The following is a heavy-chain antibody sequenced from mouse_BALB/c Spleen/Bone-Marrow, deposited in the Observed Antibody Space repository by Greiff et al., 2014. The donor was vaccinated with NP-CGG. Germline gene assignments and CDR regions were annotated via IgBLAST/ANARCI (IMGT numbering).Heavy chain of an antibody. D-gene: IGHD1-1*01. CDR3: PRVFYDSTPAY. CDR2: IYPGDGDT. Sequence: QVQLQQSGAELARPGASVKLSCKASGYTFTGYWMPWVNQRPGQGLEWIGIIYPGDGDTRYTQKFKGKATLTADKSSSTAYMQLRNLASEDSAVYYVPRVFYDSTPAYWGQGTTLTVAS. J-gene: IGHJ2*01. V-gene: IGHV1-87*01. CDR1: GYTFTGYW.